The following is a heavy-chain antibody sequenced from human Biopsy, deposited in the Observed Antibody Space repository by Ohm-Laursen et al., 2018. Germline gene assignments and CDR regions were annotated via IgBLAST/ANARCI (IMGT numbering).Heavy chain of an antibody. V-gene: IGHV3-9*01. Sequence: SLRLSCTASGFIFDDYDMHWVRQAPGRGLEWVSRINRDSDTADYVDSVRGRFTISRDNARKTLFLQMNSLRPEDTALYYCVKDRGGARASFHYWGQGIRVAVSS. D-gene: IGHD3-16*01. J-gene: IGHJ4*02. CDR2: INRDSDTA. CDR1: GFIFDDYD. CDR3: VKDRGGARASFHY.